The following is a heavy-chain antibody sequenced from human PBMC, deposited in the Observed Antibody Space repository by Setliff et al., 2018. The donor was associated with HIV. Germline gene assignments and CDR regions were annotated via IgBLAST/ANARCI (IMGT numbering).Heavy chain of an antibody. CDR1: RGSISSTSHY. Sequence: SETLSLTCIVSRGSISSTSHYWGWVRQSPGRRLEWIGSIYYSGRTYYNPSLKSRVSISVDTSKNQFSLKLNSVTAADTAVYYCARQGLTMNPGVPAPILYFFDYWGQGILVTVSS. CDR3: ARQGLTMNPGVPAPILYFFDY. CDR2: IYYSGRT. D-gene: IGHD3-10*01. J-gene: IGHJ4*02. V-gene: IGHV4-39*07.